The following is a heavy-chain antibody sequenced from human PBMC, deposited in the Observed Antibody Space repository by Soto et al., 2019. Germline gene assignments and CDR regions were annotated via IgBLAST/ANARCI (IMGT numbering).Heavy chain of an antibody. D-gene: IGHD6-13*01. Sequence: TSVKVSCKASGYTFTSYGISWVRQAPGQGLEWMGWISAYNGNTNYAQKLQGRVTMTTDTSTSTAYMELRSLRSDDTAVYYCARGIAAAGTGVWFDPWGQGTLVTVSS. CDR3: ARGIAAAGTGVWFDP. J-gene: IGHJ5*02. CDR1: GYTFTSYG. CDR2: ISAYNGNT. V-gene: IGHV1-18*01.